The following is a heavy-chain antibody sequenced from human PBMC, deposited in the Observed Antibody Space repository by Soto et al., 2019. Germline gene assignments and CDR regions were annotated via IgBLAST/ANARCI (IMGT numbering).Heavy chain of an antibody. V-gene: IGHV3-30*03. Sequence: GGSLRLCCAASGFTFSSYGVHWVRQAPGKGLEWVAVISYDGSNKHYADSVKGRFTISRDNSKNTLDLQMNSLRAEDTAVYYCARGDYHDTSGPFSDAFDVWGQGTMVTVSS. CDR2: ISYDGSNK. CDR3: ARGDYHDTSGPFSDAFDV. J-gene: IGHJ3*01. CDR1: GFTFSSYG. D-gene: IGHD3-22*01.